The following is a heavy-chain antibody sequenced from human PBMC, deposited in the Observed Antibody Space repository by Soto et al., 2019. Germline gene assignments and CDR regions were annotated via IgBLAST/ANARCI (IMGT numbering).Heavy chain of an antibody. D-gene: IGHD3-3*01. CDR3: ARQGYYDFWSSDY. Sequence: PSETLSLTCTVSGGSISSSSYYWGWIRQPPGKGLEWIGSIYYSGSTYYNPSLKSRVTISVDTSKNQFSLKLSSVTAADTAVYYCARQGYYDFWSSDYWGQGTLVTVSS. J-gene: IGHJ4*02. CDR1: GGSISSSSYY. CDR2: IYYSGST. V-gene: IGHV4-39*01.